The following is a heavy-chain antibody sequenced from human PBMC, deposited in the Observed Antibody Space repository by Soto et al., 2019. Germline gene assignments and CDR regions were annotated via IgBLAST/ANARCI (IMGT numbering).Heavy chain of an antibody. V-gene: IGHV5-51*01. Sequence: PGEALKISCKGSGYSFTSYWIGWVRQMPGKGLELMVIIYPGDSDTRYSPSFQGQVTISADKSIITAYLQWSSLKASDTAMYYCATFHPQFYNYGMDXWGQGTTVTVS. CDR1: GYSFTSYW. CDR2: IYPGDSDT. J-gene: IGHJ6*02. CDR3: ATFHPQFYNYGMDX. D-gene: IGHD3-10*01.